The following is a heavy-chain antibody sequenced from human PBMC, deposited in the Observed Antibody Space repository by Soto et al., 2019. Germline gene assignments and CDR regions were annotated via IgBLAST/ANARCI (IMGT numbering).Heavy chain of an antibody. V-gene: IGHV1-69*01. D-gene: IGHD3-10*01. J-gene: IGHJ4*02. CDR2: IMPFFGSG. CDR1: GGTFSSYA. CDR3: ARDKGGNYSNFVY. Sequence: QVHLVQSGAEVKKPGSSVKVSCKAIGGTFSSYAFSWVRQAPGQGLEWMGGIMPFFGSGNYAQKFQGRVNRSADESTSSLYVELGSLRSEDTAVSYCARDKGGNYSNFVYWVQGTLVTAS.